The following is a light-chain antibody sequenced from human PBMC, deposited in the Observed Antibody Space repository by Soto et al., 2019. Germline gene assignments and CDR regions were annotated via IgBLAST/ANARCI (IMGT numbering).Light chain of an antibody. CDR1: NSDIGFYNY. Sequence: QSALTQPASVSGSPGQSITISCTETNSDIGFYNYVSWYQQLPGKAPKLMIYDVTNRPSGVSSRFSGSKSGNTASLTISGLQAEDEADYYCSSYMSSNPLVFGGGTKLPAL. CDR2: DVT. J-gene: IGLJ2*01. CDR3: SSYMSSNPLV. V-gene: IGLV2-14*03.